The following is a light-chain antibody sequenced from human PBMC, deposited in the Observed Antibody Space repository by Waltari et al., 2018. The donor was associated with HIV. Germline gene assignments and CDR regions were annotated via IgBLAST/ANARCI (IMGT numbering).Light chain of an antibody. CDR1: NSDVGAYKY. J-gene: IGLJ3*02. CDR3: CSYATRYTWV. CDR2: DVR. V-gene: IGLV2-11*01. Sequence: QSALTQPRSVSGSPGPSVTISCTGTNSDVGAYKYVSWYQQHRGKAPKLMIYDVRKRASGVPDRFSGSKSGDTASLTISGLQAEDEGDYYCCSYATRYTWVFGGGTKLTVL.